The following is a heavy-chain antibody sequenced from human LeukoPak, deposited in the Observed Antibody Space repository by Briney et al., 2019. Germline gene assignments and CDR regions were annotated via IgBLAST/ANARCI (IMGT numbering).Heavy chain of an antibody. Sequence: SETLSLTCAVYGGPFSGYYWIWIRQPPGKGLEWIGEINHSGSTNYNPSLKSRVTISLDTSKNQLSLRLSSVTAADTAVYFCARAPYGGALDYWGQGTLVTVSS. CDR1: GGPFSGYY. CDR2: INHSGST. J-gene: IGHJ4*02. V-gene: IGHV4-34*01. D-gene: IGHD4-23*01. CDR3: ARAPYGGALDY.